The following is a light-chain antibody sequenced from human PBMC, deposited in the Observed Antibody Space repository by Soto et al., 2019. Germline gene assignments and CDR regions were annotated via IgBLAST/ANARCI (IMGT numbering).Light chain of an antibody. J-gene: IGKJ5*01. CDR1: QVISTS. Sequence: EIQLTQSPSSLSPSLGQSVTLTCXASQVISTSLAWYQVKPGKAPKLLIYAASTLESGVPSRFSATVSGTEFSLTITSLQPEDFATYYCQQLFDSPITFGQGTRLEIK. CDR3: QQLFDSPIT. V-gene: IGKV1-9*01. CDR2: AAS.